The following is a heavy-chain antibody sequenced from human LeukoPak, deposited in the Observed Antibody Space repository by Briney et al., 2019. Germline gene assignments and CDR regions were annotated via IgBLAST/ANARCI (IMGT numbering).Heavy chain of an antibody. CDR2: IYISGSP. V-gene: IGHV4-4*07. CDR3: AKATAGVEATTGFDS. Sequence: KPSETLSLTCTVSSVSISTSYWNWIRQPAGKGLEWIGRIYISGSPKYNPSLESRATMSVDTSKNHFTLKLRSVTAADTAVYYCAKATAGVEATTGFDSWGHGTLVTVAS. J-gene: IGHJ5*01. D-gene: IGHD1-26*01. CDR1: SVSISTSY.